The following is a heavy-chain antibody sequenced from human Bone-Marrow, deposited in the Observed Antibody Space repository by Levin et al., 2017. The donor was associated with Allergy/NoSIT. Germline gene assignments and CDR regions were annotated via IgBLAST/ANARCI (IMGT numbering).Heavy chain of an antibody. D-gene: IGHD1-7*01. CDR1: GFTFSSYA. CDR2: ISGSGGST. CDR3: AKWEVGGTKHYAEYFQH. J-gene: IGHJ1*01. V-gene: IGHV3-23*01. Sequence: PSETLSLTCAASGFTFSSYAMSWVRQAPGKGLEWVSAISGSGGSTYYADSVKGRFTISRDNSKNTLYLQMNSLRAEDTAVYYCAKWEVGGTKHYAEYFQHWGQGTLVTVSS.